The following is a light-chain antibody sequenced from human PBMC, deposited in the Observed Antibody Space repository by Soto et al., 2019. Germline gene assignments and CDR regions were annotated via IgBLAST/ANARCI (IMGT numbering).Light chain of an antibody. J-gene: IGLJ1*01. CDR1: SSNIGNNY. Sequence: QSVLTQPPSVFAAPGQKVTISCSRSSSNIGNNYVSWYQQLPGTAPKLLICDNDKRPSGIPDRFSGSKSGPSATLGITGLQTGDEADYYCASWDTSLRAGVFGAGTKVTVL. V-gene: IGLV1-51*01. CDR3: ASWDTSLRAGV. CDR2: DND.